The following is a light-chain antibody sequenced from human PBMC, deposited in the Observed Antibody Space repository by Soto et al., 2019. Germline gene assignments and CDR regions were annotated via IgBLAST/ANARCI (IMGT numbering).Light chain of an antibody. CDR2: SND. V-gene: IGLV1-36*01. J-gene: IGLJ3*02. CDR1: SSNIGNNA. CDR3: AAWDDSLIAWV. Sequence: QSALTQPPSVSEAPRQRVTISCSGSSSNIGNNAVNWYQQLPGKAPKLLISSNDQRPSGVPDRFSGSKSGTSASLAISGLRSEDEADYYCAAWDDSLIAWVFGEGTQLTVL.